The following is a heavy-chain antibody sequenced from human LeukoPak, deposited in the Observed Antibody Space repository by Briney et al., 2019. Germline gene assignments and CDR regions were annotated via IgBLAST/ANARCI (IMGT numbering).Heavy chain of an antibody. CDR3: VRGGLEPFDY. J-gene: IGHJ4*02. D-gene: IGHD1-1*01. CDR2: INPEETTV. CDR1: GFIFSKYW. V-gene: IGHV3-74*01. Sequence: GGSLRLSCAASGFIFSKYWMHWVRHAPGKGLLRVSRINPEETTVNYADSVRGRFTVSRDNARNTLYLQMDSLRVEDVAVYYCVRGGLEPFDYWGQGTLVSVSS.